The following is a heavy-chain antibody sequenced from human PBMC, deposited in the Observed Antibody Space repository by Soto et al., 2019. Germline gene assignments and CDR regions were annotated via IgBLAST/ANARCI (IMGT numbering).Heavy chain of an antibody. D-gene: IGHD6-19*01. Sequence: PGGSLRLSCAASEFSFRSYVMSWVRQAPGKGLEWVSTITGRRSSTYYADSVKGRFTISRDNSKNLLYLQLNSLNAGDSGVYYCARVKQWMGNFYFEHRGQGTMVTVSS. J-gene: IGHJ4*02. CDR3: ARVKQWMGNFYFEH. CDR1: EFSFRSYV. V-gene: IGHV3-23*01. CDR2: ITGRRSST.